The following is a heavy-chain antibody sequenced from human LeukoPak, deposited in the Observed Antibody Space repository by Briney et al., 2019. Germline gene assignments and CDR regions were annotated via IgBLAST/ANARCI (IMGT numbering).Heavy chain of an antibody. V-gene: IGHV5-51*01. Sequence: GESLKIPCKGSGYSFTSYWIGWVRQMPGKGLEWMGIIYPGDSDTRYSPSFQGQVTISADKSISTAYLQWSSLKASDTAMYYCARGAYCSSTSCYWNYFDYWGQGTLVTVSS. J-gene: IGHJ4*02. CDR3: ARGAYCSSTSCYWNYFDY. D-gene: IGHD2-2*01. CDR1: GYSFTSYW. CDR2: IYPGDSDT.